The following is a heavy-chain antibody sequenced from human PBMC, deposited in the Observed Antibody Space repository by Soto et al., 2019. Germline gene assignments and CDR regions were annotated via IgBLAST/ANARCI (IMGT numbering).Heavy chain of an antibody. CDR2: IYYSGST. CDR3: ARRGDYDWFDP. CDR1: GGSISICSYY. D-gene: IGHD4-17*01. V-gene: IGHV4-61*05. J-gene: IGHJ5*02. Sequence: SETLSLTCTVSGGSISICSYYWGWIRQPPGKGLEWIGYIYYSGSTNYNPSLKSRVTISVDTSKNQFSLKLSSVTAADTAVYYCARRGDYDWFDPWGQGTLVTVSS.